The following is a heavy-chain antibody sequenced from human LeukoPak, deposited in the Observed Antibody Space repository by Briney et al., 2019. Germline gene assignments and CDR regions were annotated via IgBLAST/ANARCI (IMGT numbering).Heavy chain of an antibody. CDR1: GGSISSYY. CDR2: IYYTGST. J-gene: IGHJ4*02. CDR3: ARVCSGGSCYTY. Sequence: SETLSLTCSVSGGSISSYYWSWIRQPPGKGLEWIGYIYYTGSTNYNPSLKSRVTISVDASKNQFSLKVTSVTAADTAVYYCARVCSGGSCYTYWGQGTLVTVSS. V-gene: IGHV4-59*01. D-gene: IGHD2-15*01.